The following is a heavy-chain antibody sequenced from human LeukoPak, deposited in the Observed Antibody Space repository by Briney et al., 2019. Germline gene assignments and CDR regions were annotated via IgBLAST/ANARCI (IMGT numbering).Heavy chain of an antibody. D-gene: IGHD6-19*01. CDR2: ISYDGSNK. J-gene: IGHJ3*02. V-gene: IGHV3-30*18. CDR1: GFTFSSYG. Sequence: PGGSLRLSCAASGFTFSSYGMHWVRQAPGKGLEWVAVISYDGSNKYYADSVKGRFTISRDNSKNTLYLQMKSLRAEDTAVYYCAKDTEFDSSGWYAFDIWGQGTMVTVSS. CDR3: AKDTEFDSSGWYAFDI.